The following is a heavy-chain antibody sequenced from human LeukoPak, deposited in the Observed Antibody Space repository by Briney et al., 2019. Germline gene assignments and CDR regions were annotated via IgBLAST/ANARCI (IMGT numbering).Heavy chain of an antibody. Sequence: GGSLRLSCAASGFTFSSHGMNWVRQAPGKGLEWVSGITGSGGKTYYADSVKGQFTISRDDSKNTLYLQMNNLRVEDTALYYCAKGGSVAGRFDPWGQGTLVTVSS. CDR2: ITGSGGKT. J-gene: IGHJ5*02. D-gene: IGHD6-19*01. CDR1: GFTFSSHG. CDR3: AKGGSVAGRFDP. V-gene: IGHV3-23*01.